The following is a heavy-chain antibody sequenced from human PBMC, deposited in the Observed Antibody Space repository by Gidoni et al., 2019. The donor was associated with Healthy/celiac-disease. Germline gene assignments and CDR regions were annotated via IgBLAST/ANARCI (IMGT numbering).Heavy chain of an antibody. CDR2: ISSSSSYI. Sequence: EVQLVESGGGLVKPGGSLRLSCAASGFTFSRYSMNWVSSISSSSSYIYYADSVKGRFTISRDNAKNSLYLQMNSLRAEDTAVYYCARDQDIVVVPAANAAEYYYYYYGMDVWGKGTTVTVSS. CDR1: GFTFSRYS. D-gene: IGHD2-2*01. V-gene: IGHV3-21*01. J-gene: IGHJ6*04. CDR3: ARDQDIVVVPAANAAEYYYYYYGMDV.